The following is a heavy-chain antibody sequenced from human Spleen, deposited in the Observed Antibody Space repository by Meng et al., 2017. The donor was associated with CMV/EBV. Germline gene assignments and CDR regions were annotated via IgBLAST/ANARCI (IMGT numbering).Heavy chain of an antibody. D-gene: IGHD3-16*01. Sequence: GESLKISCAASGFTFSSYAMYWVRQAPGKGLEWVAVISYDGSNKYYADSVKGLFTISRDNSQNTLYLQTNSLRAEDTAVYYSAREWPHVYGLYYEYGLDVWGQGTTVTVSS. CDR2: ISYDGSNK. V-gene: IGHV3-30-3*01. CDR1: GFTFSSYA. J-gene: IGHJ6*02. CDR3: AREWPHVYGLYYEYGLDV.